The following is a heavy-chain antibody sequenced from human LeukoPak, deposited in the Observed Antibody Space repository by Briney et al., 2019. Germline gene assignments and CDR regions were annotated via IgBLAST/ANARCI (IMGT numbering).Heavy chain of an antibody. D-gene: IGHD3-16*02. V-gene: IGHV1-18*01. CDR1: GYNFITYP. CDR3: ARVATIWGSHRYFDY. J-gene: IGHJ4*02. Sequence: ASVKVSCKASGYNFITYPLIWVRQAPGQGLEWMGRISPYNDNTDLAQNLQGRVTMTTDTSTSTAYMELRGLTSDDTAVFFCARVATIWGSHRYFDYWGQGTLVTVSS. CDR2: ISPYNDNT.